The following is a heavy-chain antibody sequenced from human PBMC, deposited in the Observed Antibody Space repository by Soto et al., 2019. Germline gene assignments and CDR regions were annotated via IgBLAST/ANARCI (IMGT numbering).Heavy chain of an antibody. CDR1: GGSFSGYY. D-gene: IGHD2-21*02. CDR3: ARASVVVVTAITDFYYYYGMDV. Sequence: PSETLSLTCAVYGGSFSGYYWSWIRQPPGKGLEWIGEINHSGSTNYNPSLKSRVTISVDTSKNQFYLKLSSVTAADTAVYYCARASVVVVTAITDFYYYYGMDVWGQGTTVTVSS. V-gene: IGHV4-34*01. J-gene: IGHJ6*02. CDR2: INHSGST.